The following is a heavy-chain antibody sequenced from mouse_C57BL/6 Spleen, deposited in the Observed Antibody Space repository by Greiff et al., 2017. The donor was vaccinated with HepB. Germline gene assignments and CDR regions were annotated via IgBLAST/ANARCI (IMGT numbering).Heavy chain of an antibody. D-gene: IGHD1-1*01. V-gene: IGHV1-82*01. CDR1: GYAFSSSW. CDR3: ARSGFTTVVAPHFDY. J-gene: IGHJ2*01. CDR2: IYPGDGDT. Sequence: QVQLQQSGPELVKPGASVKISCKASGYAFSSSWMNWVKQRPGKGLEWIGRIYPGDGDTNYNGKFKGKATLTADKSSSTAYMQLSSLTSEDSAVYFCARSGFTTVVAPHFDYWGQGTTLTVSS.